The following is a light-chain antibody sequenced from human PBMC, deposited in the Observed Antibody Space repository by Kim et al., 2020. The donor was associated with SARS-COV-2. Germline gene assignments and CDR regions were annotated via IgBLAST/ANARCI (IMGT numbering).Light chain of an antibody. Sequence: KTVTISCTRSSGSIASNYVQWYQQRPGSATTTVIYEDNQRPSGVPDRFSGSIDSSSNSASLTISGLKTEDEADYYCQSYDSSNHQVFGGGTKLTVL. CDR3: QSYDSSNHQV. CDR1: SGSIASNY. V-gene: IGLV6-57*03. J-gene: IGLJ3*02. CDR2: EDN.